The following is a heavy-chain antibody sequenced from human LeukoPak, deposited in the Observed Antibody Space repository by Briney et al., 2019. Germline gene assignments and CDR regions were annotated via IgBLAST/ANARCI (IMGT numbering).Heavy chain of an antibody. V-gene: IGHV4-59*01. CDR2: IYYSGST. Sequence: PSETLSLTCTVSGGSTSSYYWSWIRQPPGKGLEWIGYIYYSGSTNYNPSLKSRVTISVDTSKNQFSLKLSSVTAADTAVYYCARASDGDYSNYFDYWGQGTLVTVSS. CDR1: GGSTSSYY. CDR3: ARASDGDYSNYFDY. J-gene: IGHJ4*02. D-gene: IGHD4-17*01.